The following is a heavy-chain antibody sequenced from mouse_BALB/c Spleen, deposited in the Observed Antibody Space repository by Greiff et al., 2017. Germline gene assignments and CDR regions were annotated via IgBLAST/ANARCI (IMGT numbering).Heavy chain of an antibody. CDR1: GFSLSRYS. V-gene: IGHV2-6-4*01. D-gene: IGHD1-1*01. CDR2: IWGGGST. CDR3: ASLDGYGSSYAMDY. J-gene: IGHJ4*01. Sequence: VQRVESGPGLVAPSQSLSITCTVSGFSLSRYSVHWVRQPPGKGLEWLGMIWGGGSTDYNSALKSRLSISKDNSKSQVFLKMNSLQTDDTAMYYCASLDGYGSSYAMDYWGQGTSVTVSS.